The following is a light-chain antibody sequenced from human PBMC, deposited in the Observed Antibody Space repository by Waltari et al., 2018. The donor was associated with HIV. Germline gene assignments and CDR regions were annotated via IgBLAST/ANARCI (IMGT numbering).Light chain of an antibody. CDR1: SSYVGGYNF. Sequence: QSALTQPASVSGSPGQSLTISFPGTSSYVGGYNFVSWYQQHPGKAPKLMIYEVSNRPSGVSNRFSGSKSGNTASLTISGLQAEDEADYYCSSYTSSSTRVVFGGGTKLTVL. CDR2: EVS. J-gene: IGLJ2*01. V-gene: IGLV2-14*01. CDR3: SSYTSSSTRVV.